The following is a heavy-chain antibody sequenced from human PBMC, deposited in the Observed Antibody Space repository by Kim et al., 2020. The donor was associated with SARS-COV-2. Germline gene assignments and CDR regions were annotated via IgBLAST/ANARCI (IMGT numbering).Heavy chain of an antibody. J-gene: IGHJ4*02. D-gene: IGHD7-27*01. V-gene: IGHV4-59*13. Sequence: SETLSLTCTVSGGSISSYYWSWIRQPPGKGLEWIGYIYYSGSTNYNPSLKSRVTISVDTSKNQFSLKLSSVTAADTAVYYCARVKINWGATPLPDDYWGQGTLVTVSS. CDR3: ARVKINWGATPLPDDY. CDR2: IYYSGST. CDR1: GGSISSYY.